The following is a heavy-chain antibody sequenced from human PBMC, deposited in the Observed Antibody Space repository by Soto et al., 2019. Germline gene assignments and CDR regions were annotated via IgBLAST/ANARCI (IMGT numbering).Heavy chain of an antibody. CDR2: ISATGVKT. J-gene: IGHJ4*02. Sequence: PGGSLRLSCAASGFTFSNYAMNWFRQAPGKGLEWVSGISATGVKTYSADSVKGRFTMSRDNSKDTVYLEMNSLRAEDTAVYYCTKSRSAMIYYFDFWGLGAQVTVSS. CDR3: TKSRSAMIYYFDF. CDR1: GFTFSNYA. D-gene: IGHD3-22*01. V-gene: IGHV3-23*01.